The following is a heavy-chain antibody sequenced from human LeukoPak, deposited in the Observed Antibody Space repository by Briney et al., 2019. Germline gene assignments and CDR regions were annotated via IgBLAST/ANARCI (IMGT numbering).Heavy chain of an antibody. CDR2: IYYSGST. CDR1: GGSISSGDYY. V-gene: IGHV4-30-4*01. J-gene: IGHJ3*02. D-gene: IGHD1-20*01. CDR3: ARGDYNWNPAVAFDI. Sequence: PSQTLSLTCTVSGGSISSGDYYWSWIRQPPGKGLEWIGYIYYSGSTYYNPSLKSRVTISVDTSKNQLSLKLSSVTAADTAVYYCARGDYNWNPAVAFDIWGQGTMVTVSS.